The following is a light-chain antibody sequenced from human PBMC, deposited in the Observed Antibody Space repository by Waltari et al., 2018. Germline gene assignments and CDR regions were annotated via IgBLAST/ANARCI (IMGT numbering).Light chain of an antibody. J-gene: IGKJ1*01. CDR1: QSVLDSSDNKNY. V-gene: IGKV4-1*01. Sequence: DVVMTQSPDSLAVSLGERATLNCRSSQSVLDSSDNKNYLAWYQQKPGQPPKLLIYWASTRESGVPDRFSGSGSGTDFTLTISSLQAEDVAVYYCQKYYSLPWTFGQGTKVEVK. CDR3: QKYYSLPWT. CDR2: WAS.